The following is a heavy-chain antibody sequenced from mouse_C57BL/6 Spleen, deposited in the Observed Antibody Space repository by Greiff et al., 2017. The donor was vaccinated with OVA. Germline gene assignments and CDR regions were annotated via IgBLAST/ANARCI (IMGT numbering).Heavy chain of an antibody. CDR1: GFTFSSYA. CDR3: ARDDYCAY. Sequence: DVMLVESGGGLVKPGGSLKLSCAASGFTFSSYAMSWVRQTPEKRLEWVATISDGGSYTYYPDNVKGRFTISRDNAKNNLYLQMSHLKSEDTAMYYCARDDYCAYWGQGTLVTVSA. CDR2: ISDGGSYT. V-gene: IGHV5-4*01. D-gene: IGHD2-13*01. J-gene: IGHJ3*01.